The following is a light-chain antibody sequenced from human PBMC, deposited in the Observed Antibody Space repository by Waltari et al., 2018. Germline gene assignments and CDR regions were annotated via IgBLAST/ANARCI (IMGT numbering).Light chain of an antibody. J-gene: IGLJ3*02. V-gene: IGLV1-51*01. CDR1: TPNIGNNY. CDR2: EDN. Sequence: QSVLTQAPSVSAAPGPTVTISCSGTTPNIGNNYVSWYPQLPGAAPKIVIYEDNRRPSGIPDRFSGSKSGASATLGITGLQTGDEADYYCGSWDSSLGIGVLGGGTRLTVL. CDR3: GSWDSSLGIGV.